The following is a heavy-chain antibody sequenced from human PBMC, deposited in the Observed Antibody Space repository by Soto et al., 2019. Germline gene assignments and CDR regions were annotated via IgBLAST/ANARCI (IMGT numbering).Heavy chain of an antibody. V-gene: IGHV4-4*07. CDR3: ARDNDFWSGYPNYYYGMDV. CDR2: IYTSGST. Sequence: QVQLQESGPGLVKPSETLSLTCTVSGGSISSYYWSWIRQPAGKGLEWIGRIYTSGSTNYNPSLKSRVTMSVDTSKNQFSLKLSSVTAADTAVYYCARDNDFWSGYPNYYYGMDVWDQGTTVTVSS. J-gene: IGHJ6*02. CDR1: GGSISSYY. D-gene: IGHD3-3*01.